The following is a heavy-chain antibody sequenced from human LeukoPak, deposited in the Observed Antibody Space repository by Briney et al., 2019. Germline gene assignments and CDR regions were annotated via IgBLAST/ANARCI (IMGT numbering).Heavy chain of an antibody. CDR1: GVTFSSYA. V-gene: IGHV3-30-3*01. CDR3: ARDKGSVLRFLEWLAYFDY. Sequence: GRSLRLSCTASGVTFSSYAMHWVRQAPGKGLEWVAVISYDGSNKYYADSVKGRFTISRDNSKNTLYLQMNSLRAEDTAVYYCARDKGSVLRFLEWLAYFDYWGQGTLVTVSS. D-gene: IGHD3-3*01. CDR2: ISYDGSNK. J-gene: IGHJ4*02.